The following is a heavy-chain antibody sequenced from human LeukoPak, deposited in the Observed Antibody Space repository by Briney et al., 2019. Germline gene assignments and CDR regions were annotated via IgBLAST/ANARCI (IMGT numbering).Heavy chain of an antibody. CDR3: ARDCRLNCARQPGFDS. CDR1: GFTFSSYS. CDR2: ISSSGSTI. V-gene: IGHV3-48*02. J-gene: IGHJ5*01. D-gene: IGHD1-1*01. Sequence: PGGSLRLSCAASGFTFSSYSMNWVRQAPGKGLEWDSYISSSGSTIYYADSVKGRLTISRDNAKNSLYLQLSSPRDEDTAVYYCARDCRLNCARQPGFDSWGQGTLVTVSS.